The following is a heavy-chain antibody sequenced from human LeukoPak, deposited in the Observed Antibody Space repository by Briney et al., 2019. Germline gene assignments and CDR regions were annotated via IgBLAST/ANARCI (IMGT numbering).Heavy chain of an antibody. CDR2: ISGSGGST. V-gene: IGHV3-23*01. CDR3: AKDPVIAAAGHIQDY. Sequence: GGSLRLYCAASGFTFSSYAMSWVRQAPGKGLEWVSAISGSGGSTYYADSVKGRFTISRDNSKNTLYLQMNSLRAEDTAVYYCAKDPVIAAAGHIQDYWGQGTLVTVSS. CDR1: GFTFSSYA. J-gene: IGHJ4*02. D-gene: IGHD6-13*01.